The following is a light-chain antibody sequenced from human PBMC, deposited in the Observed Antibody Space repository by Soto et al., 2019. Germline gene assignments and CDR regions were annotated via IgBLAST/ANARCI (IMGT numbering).Light chain of an antibody. CDR1: QSLSSN. Sequence: VLSQSAAAVCLNEGDRAPLSCGASQSLSSNLAWYQQKPGQAPRLLIYGASTRATGVPARFSGSGSGTEFTLTIFCLQSEDGIRYCSPVSAMRLWTSAQGAKADIK. V-gene: IGKV3-15*01. CDR2: GAS. CDR3: PVSAMRLWT. J-gene: IGKJ1*01.